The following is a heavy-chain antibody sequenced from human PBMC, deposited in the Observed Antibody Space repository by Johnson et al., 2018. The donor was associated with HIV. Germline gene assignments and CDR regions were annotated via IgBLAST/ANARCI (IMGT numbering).Heavy chain of an antibody. V-gene: IGHV3-13*01. CDR3: ARDRALSHPGGAFDI. Sequence: VQLVESGGGLVQPGGSLRLSCAASGFTFSSYDMHWVRQATGKGLEWVSAIGTAGDTYYPGSVKGRFTISRENAKNSLYLQMNSLRAEDTAVYYCARDRALSHPGGAFDIWGRGTVVTVSS. J-gene: IGHJ3*02. CDR2: IGTAGDT. D-gene: IGHD2/OR15-2a*01. CDR1: GFTFSSYD.